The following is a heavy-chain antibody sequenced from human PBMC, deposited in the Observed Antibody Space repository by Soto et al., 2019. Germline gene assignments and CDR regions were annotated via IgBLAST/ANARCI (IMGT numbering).Heavy chain of an antibody. CDR1: GGSINSGGYY. Sequence: QVQLQESGPGLVKPSQTLSLTCTVSGGSINSGGYYWSWIRQHPGKGLEWIGYIYNSGSTYYNPSLKSGVTISVDTAKNQISLKLSSVTAADTAVYCCARGITMVRGVIHTPYFDYWGQGTLVTVSS. J-gene: IGHJ4*02. CDR2: IYNSGST. V-gene: IGHV4-31*03. D-gene: IGHD3-10*01. CDR3: ARGITMVRGVIHTPYFDY.